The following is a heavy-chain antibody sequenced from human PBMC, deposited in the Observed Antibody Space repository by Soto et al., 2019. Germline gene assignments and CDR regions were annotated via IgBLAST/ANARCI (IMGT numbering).Heavy chain of an antibody. J-gene: IGHJ6*02. CDR1: GYTFTSYG. Sequence: QVQLVQSGAEVKKPGASVKVSCKASGYTFTSYGISWVRQAPGQGLEWMGWISAYNGNTNYAQNLQGRVTMTTDTCTSTAYMELRSLRSDDTAVYYCARDASLPYGDYAPYYYYGMDVWGQGTTVTVSS. CDR3: ARDASLPYGDYAPYYYYGMDV. V-gene: IGHV1-18*01. CDR2: ISAYNGNT. D-gene: IGHD4-17*01.